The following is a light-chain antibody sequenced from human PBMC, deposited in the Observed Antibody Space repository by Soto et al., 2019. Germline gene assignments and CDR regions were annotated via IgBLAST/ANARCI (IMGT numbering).Light chain of an antibody. V-gene: IGKV3-11*01. CDR2: DAS. CDR1: QSVSSY. Sequence: EIVLTQSPATLSLSPGERATLSCRASQSVSSYLAWYQQKSGQAPRLLIYDASNRATGIPARFSGSGSGTDFTLTISSLEPEDFAVYYCQQRSNWPPRVTFGGGTKVEIK. J-gene: IGKJ4*01. CDR3: QQRSNWPPRVT.